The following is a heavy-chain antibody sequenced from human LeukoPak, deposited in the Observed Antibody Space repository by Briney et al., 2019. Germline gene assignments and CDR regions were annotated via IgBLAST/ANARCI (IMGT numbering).Heavy chain of an antibody. Sequence: GGSLRLSCVTSGFTFSSYAFHWVRQAPGKGLEWVATMSFDVNNKYYADSVRGRFTISRDNSKNTLYLQMNSLGAEDTAVYSCARGYCTSSSCYNDYWGQGTLVTVSS. CDR1: GFTFSSYA. CDR2: MSFDVNNK. V-gene: IGHV3-30*04. J-gene: IGHJ4*02. D-gene: IGHD2-2*02. CDR3: ARGYCTSSSCYNDY.